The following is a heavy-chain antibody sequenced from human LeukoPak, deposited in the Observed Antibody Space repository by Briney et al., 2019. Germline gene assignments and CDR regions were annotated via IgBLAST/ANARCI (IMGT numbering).Heavy chain of an antibody. J-gene: IGHJ4*02. CDR3: ARAQGRYFDWLLAH. D-gene: IGHD3-9*01. V-gene: IGHV3-30*04. CDR1: GFTFSSYA. CDR2: ISHDGSNK. Sequence: GSLRLSCAASGFTFSSYAMHWVRQAPGKGLEWVAVISHDGSNKYYADSVKGRFTISRDNSKNTLYLQMNSLRAEDTAVYYCARAQGRYFDWLLAHWGQGTLVTVSS.